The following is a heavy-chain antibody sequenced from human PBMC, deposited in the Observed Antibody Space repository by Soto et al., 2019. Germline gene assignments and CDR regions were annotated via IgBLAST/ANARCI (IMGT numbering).Heavy chain of an antibody. CDR2: MFYSGTT. J-gene: IGHJ4*02. D-gene: IGHD5-12*01. CDR3: ARTEDGYNRLFDY. V-gene: IGHV4-39*01. Sequence: PSETLSLTCTVSGGSISSRGYYWAWIRQPPGKGLEWIESMFYSGTTYYNPSLKSRITIAVDTPKNQFSLRLSSVTAADTAVYYCARTEDGYNRLFDYWGQGILVTVSS. CDR1: GGSISSRGYY.